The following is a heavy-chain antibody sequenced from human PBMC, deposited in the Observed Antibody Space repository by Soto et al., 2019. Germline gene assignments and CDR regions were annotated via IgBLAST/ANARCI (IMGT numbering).Heavy chain of an antibody. D-gene: IGHD3-10*01. V-gene: IGHV4-59*01. Sequence: PSETRSLTCTVSGGSISSYYWSWIRQPPGKGLEWIGYIYYSGSTNYNPSLKSRVTISVDTSKNQFSLKLSSVTAADTAVYYCARGRITMVRGVSIAWFDPWGQGTLVTVSS. CDR2: IYYSGST. CDR3: ARGRITMVRGVSIAWFDP. CDR1: GGSISSYY. J-gene: IGHJ5*02.